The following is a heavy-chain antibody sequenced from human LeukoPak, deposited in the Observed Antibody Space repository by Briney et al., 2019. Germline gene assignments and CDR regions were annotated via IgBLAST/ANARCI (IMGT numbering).Heavy chain of an antibody. V-gene: IGHV4-38-2*02. J-gene: IGHJ5*01. Sequence: SETLSLTCTVSGYSISSGYYWGWIRQPPGKGLEWIGSIYHSGSTYYNPSLDHRVTISVDTSKNQFSLKLSSVTAADTAVYYCARDRYDSGYGGYNWFDPWGQGTMVTVSS. CDR1: GYSISSGYY. CDR3: ARDRYDSGYGGYNWFDP. CDR2: IYHSGST. D-gene: IGHD4-23*01.